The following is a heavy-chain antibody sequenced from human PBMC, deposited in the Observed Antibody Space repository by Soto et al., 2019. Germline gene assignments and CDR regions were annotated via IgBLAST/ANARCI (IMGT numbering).Heavy chain of an antibody. D-gene: IGHD3-10*01. Sequence: PGESXKLSSQGSGYSFTSYWIGWVRQLPGKGLEWMGIIYPGDSDTRYSPSFQGQVTISADKSIRTAYLQWSSLKASDTAMYYCARRMVRGAFYYYYGMDVWGQGTTVTVSS. CDR3: ARRMVRGAFYYYYGMDV. V-gene: IGHV5-51*01. CDR1: GYSFTSYW. CDR2: IYPGDSDT. J-gene: IGHJ6*02.